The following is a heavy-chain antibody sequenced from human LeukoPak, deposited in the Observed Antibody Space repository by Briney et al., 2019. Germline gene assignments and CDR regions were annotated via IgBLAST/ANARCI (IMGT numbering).Heavy chain of an antibody. CDR2: ISTSGSTI. CDR1: GFIFSDYY. J-gene: IGHJ4*02. D-gene: IGHD2-21*02. CDR3: ARDLRGVTHYFDH. V-gene: IGHV3-11*01. Sequence: PGGSLRLSCAASGFIFSDYYMSWIRQAPGKGLEWVSYISTSGSTIYYADSVKGRFTVSRDNAKNSLYLQMNSLRAEDTAVYYCARDLRGVTHYFDHWGQGTLVTVSS.